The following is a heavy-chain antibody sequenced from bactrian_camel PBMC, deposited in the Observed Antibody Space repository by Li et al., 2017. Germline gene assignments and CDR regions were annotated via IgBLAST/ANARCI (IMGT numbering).Heavy chain of an antibody. Sequence: HVQLVESGGGSVQAGGSLRLSCVASGFGYANSFSSYLLAWFRQAPGKARENVAAIDSDDSTKYADSVKGRFTISRDNAKNTLYLQMNSLEPEDTAMYYCAADKECRDYGLGRVSTWGQGTQVTVS. J-gene: IGHJ6*01. CDR2: IDSDDST. CDR3: AADKECRDYGLGRVST. V-gene: IGHV3S26*01. D-gene: IGHD5*01. CDR1: GFGYANSFSSYL.